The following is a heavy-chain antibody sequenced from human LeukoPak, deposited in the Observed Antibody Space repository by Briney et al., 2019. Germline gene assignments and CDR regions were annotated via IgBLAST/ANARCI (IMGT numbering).Heavy chain of an antibody. CDR2: IYYTGST. CDR1: GDSIKTGGYY. J-gene: IGHJ4*02. V-gene: IGHV4-31*03. D-gene: IGHD4-11*01. CDR3: ARDPTPGMYYFDY. Sequence: SETLSLTCTVSGDSIKTGGYYWNWIRQHPGKGLEWIGYIYYTGSTYYNPSLKSRPAISLDTSKNRFSLRLSSVTAADTDVYYCARDPTPGMYYFDYWGQGNLVTVSS.